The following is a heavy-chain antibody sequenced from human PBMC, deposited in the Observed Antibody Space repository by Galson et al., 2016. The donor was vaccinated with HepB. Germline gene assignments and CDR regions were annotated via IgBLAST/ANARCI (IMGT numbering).Heavy chain of an antibody. CDR3: AREYCSRGNCYPTLDS. V-gene: IGHV1-69*13. CDR1: GGTFSSYA. CDR2: ILPMLGTP. Sequence: SVKVSCKASGGTFSSYAVTWIRQAPGQGLEWMGGILPMLGTPNFIQKFHDRVTFTADESTNTAYLELRSLKSDDTAVYFCAREYCSRGNCYPTLDSWGQGTLVTVSS. J-gene: IGHJ4*02. D-gene: IGHD2-15*01.